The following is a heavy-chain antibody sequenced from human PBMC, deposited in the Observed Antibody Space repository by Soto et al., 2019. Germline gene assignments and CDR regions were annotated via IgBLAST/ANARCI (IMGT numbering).Heavy chain of an antibody. Sequence: QVQLVQSGAEVKKPGASVKVSCEASGGTFNTYTINWVRQAPGRGLEWVGHIVPMYDSVNYAENFQGRVTITADKSTKTAYMELTRLRSEDTALYFCASWRSYSGSYCFDYWGQGTLVTVSS. V-gene: IGHV1-69*06. CDR1: GGTFNTYT. D-gene: IGHD1-26*01. CDR3: ASWRSYSGSYCFDY. CDR2: IVPMYDSV. J-gene: IGHJ4*02.